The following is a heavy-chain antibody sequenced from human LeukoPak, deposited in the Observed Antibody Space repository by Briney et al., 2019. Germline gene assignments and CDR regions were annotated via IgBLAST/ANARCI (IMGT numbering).Heavy chain of an antibody. CDR3: SAANGFDF. V-gene: IGHV3-30*03. D-gene: IGHD6-25*01. CDR1: GFTFSTYA. J-gene: IGHJ4*02. Sequence: GRSLRLSCAASGFTFSTYAMHWVRQAPGKGLEWVAIISHDGIDKYYADSVKGRFTISRDNSKNTMYLQMNGLRAEDTAVYFCSAANGFDFWGQGTLVTVSS. CDR2: ISHDGIDK.